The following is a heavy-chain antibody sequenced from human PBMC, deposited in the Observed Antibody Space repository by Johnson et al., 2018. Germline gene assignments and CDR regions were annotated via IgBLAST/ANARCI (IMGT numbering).Heavy chain of an antibody. Sequence: QVQLVESGAEVKKPGASVKVSCKTSGYTFTSYDINWVRQATGQGLEWMGWMNPNSGNTGFAHKFQGRVTMTRNIALSTAHMELSSLRSGDTAVYYRARGGNNGRWHYYHAMDVWGQGTTVTVSS. CDR3: ARGGNNGRWHYYHAMDV. CDR2: MNPNSGNT. J-gene: IGHJ6*02. D-gene: IGHD1/OR15-1a*01. CDR1: GYTFTSYD. V-gene: IGHV1-8*01.